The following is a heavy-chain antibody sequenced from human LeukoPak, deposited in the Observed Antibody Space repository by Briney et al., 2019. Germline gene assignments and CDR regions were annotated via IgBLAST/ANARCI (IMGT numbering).Heavy chain of an antibody. CDR2: ISWNSAII. CDR3: AKAKYYYDSSGYYSGGGFDF. CDR1: GFTFDDYA. D-gene: IGHD3-22*01. V-gene: IGHV3-9*01. Sequence: GGSLRLSCAVSGFTFDDYAMHWVRQAPGKGLEWVSGISWNSAIIGYADSVKGRFTISRDNAKNSLYLQMNSLRAEDTALYYCAKAKYYYDSSGYYSGGGFDFWGQGTLVTVSS. J-gene: IGHJ4*02.